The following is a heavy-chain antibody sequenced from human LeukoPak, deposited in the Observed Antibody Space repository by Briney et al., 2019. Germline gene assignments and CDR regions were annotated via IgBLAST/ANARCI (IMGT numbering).Heavy chain of an antibody. D-gene: IGHD3-22*01. CDR3: ARAAHYDRSGYYRPDY. CDR2: ISSSGSAK. CDR1: GFTLSSHE. V-gene: IGHV3-48*03. Sequence: PGGSLRLSCAASGFTLSSHEMNWVRQAPGKGLEWVSYISSSGSAKYYADSVKGRFTISRDNAKNSLDLQVNSLRAEDTAVYYCARAAHYDRSGYYRPDYWGQGTLVPVSS. J-gene: IGHJ4*02.